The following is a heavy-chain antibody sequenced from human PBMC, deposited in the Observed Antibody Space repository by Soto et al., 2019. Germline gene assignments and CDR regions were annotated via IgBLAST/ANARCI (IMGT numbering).Heavy chain of an antibody. CDR1: GYTLTELS. J-gene: IGHJ3*01. CDR2: FDPEDGET. V-gene: IGHV1-24*01. Sequence: ASVKVSCKVSGYTLTELSMHWVRQAPGKGLEWMGGFDPEDGETIYAQKFQGRVTMTEDTSTDTAYMELSSLRSEDTAVYYCATDRVVISPTKTEKFCVFDFWGQGTMDT. D-gene: IGHD3-3*01. CDR3: ATDRVVISPTKTEKFCVFDF.